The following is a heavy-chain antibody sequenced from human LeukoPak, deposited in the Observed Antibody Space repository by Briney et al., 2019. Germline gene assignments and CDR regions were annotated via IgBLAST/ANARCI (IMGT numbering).Heavy chain of an antibody. CDR3: ARDYYDSSGYSYDAFDI. J-gene: IGHJ3*02. CDR1: GFTFSDYY. D-gene: IGHD3-22*01. V-gene: IGHV3-11*05. Sequence: GGSLRLSCAAPGFTFSDYYMSWIRQAPGKGLEWVSYISSSSSYTNYADSVKGRFTISRDNAKNSLYLQMNSLRAEDTAVYYCARDYYDSSGYSYDAFDIWGQGRMVTVSS. CDR2: ISSSSSYT.